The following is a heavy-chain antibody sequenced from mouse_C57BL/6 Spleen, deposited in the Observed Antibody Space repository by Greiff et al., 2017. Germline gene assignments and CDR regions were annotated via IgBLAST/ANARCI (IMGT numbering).Heavy chain of an antibody. CDR2: FDPSDSYT. V-gene: IGHV1-50*01. J-gene: IGHJ3*01. CDR1: GYTFTSYW. CDR3: SRDVSYCGSSYGFAY. Sequence: QVQLQQPGAELVKPGASVKLSCKASGYTFTSYWMQWVKQRPGQGLEWFGEFDPSDSYTNYNQKLKGKATLTVDTSSSTAYMQLSSLTSEDSAVYYCSRDVSYCGSSYGFAYWGQGTLVTVSA. D-gene: IGHD1-1*01.